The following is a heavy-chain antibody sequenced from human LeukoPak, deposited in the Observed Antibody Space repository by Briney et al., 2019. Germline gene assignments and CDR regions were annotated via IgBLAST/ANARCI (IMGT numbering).Heavy chain of an antibody. CDR3: ARAGFEQLVPFPDY. CDR2: INPNSGGT. D-gene: IGHD6-6*01. J-gene: IGHJ4*02. CDR1: GYTFTGYY. V-gene: IGHV1-2*06. Sequence: ASVKVSCKASGYTFTGYYMHWVRQAPGQGLEWMGRINPNSGGTNYAQKFQDRVTMTRDTSISTAYMELSRLRSDDTAVYYCARAGFEQLVPFPDYWGQGTLVTVSS.